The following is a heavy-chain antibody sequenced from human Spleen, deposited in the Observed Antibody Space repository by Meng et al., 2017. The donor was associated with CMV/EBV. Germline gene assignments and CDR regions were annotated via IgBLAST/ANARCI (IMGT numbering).Heavy chain of an antibody. J-gene: IGHJ4*02. D-gene: IGHD2-2*01. CDR3: AKGDVLVVPAGYIDY. CDR2: SSGSGAST. Sequence: LSLTCAASGFTFSSYAMSWVRQAPGKGLEWVSTSSGSGASTYYADSVKGRFTISRDNSKNTLYLQMNSLRAEDTAVYYCAKGDVLVVPAGYIDYWGQGTLVTVSS. V-gene: IGHV3-23*01. CDR1: GFTFSSYA.